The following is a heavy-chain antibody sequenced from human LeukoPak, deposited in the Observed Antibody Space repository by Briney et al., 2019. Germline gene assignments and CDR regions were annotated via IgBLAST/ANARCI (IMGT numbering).Heavy chain of an antibody. CDR1: GFTLSSYW. Sequence: PGGSLRLSCAASGFTLSSYWMHWVRQAPGKGLVWVSRINSDGSSTSYADSVKGRFTISRDNAKNTLYLQMNSLRAEDTAVYYCARGGVRLNWFDPWGQGTLVTVSS. V-gene: IGHV3-74*01. CDR3: ARGGVRLNWFDP. CDR2: INSDGSST. J-gene: IGHJ5*02. D-gene: IGHD2-8*01.